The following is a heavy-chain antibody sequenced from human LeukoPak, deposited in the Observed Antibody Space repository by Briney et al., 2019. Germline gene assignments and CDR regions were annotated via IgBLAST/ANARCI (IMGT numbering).Heavy chain of an antibody. D-gene: IGHD6-13*01. CDR3: ARGYSSSWTRSLDY. CDR2: IYHSGST. V-gene: IGHV4-4*02. J-gene: IGHJ4*02. CDR1: GGSISSSNW. Sequence: SGTLSLTCAVSGGSISSSNWWSWVRPPPGKGLEWIGEIYHSGSTNYNPSLKNRVTISVDKSKNQFSLKLSSVTAADTAVYYCARGYSSSWTRSLDYWGQGTLVTVSS.